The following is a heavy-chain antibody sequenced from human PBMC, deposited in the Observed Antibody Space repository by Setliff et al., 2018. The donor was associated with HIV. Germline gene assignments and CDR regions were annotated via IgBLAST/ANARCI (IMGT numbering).Heavy chain of an antibody. CDR2: INSDGSST. V-gene: IGHV3-74*01. CDR3: AKDHSSNWFALFDY. J-gene: IGHJ4*02. D-gene: IGHD6-13*01. Sequence: GGSLRLSCAASGFTFSGYWMHWVRQAPGKGLVWVSRINSDGSSTSYADSVKGRFTISRDNSKNTLYLQMNSLRPEDTAIYHCAKDHSSNWFALFDYWGQGTLVTVSS. CDR1: GFTFSGYW.